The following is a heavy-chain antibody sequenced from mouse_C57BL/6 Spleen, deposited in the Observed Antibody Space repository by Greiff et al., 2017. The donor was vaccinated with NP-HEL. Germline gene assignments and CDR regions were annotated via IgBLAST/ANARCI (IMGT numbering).Heavy chain of an antibody. J-gene: IGHJ2*01. CDR1: GFNIKDYY. CDR3: ARSWPIYYGNYAYFDY. D-gene: IGHD2-1*01. Sequence: EVHLVESGAELVKPGASVKLSCTASGFNIKDYYMHWVKQRTEQGLEWIGRIDPEDGETKYAPKFQGKATITADTSSNTAYLQLSSLTSEDTAVYYCARSWPIYYGNYAYFDYWGQGTTLTVSS. V-gene: IGHV14-2*01. CDR2: IDPEDGET.